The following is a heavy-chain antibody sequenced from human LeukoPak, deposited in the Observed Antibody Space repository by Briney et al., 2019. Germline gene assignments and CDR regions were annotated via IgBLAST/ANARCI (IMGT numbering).Heavy chain of an antibody. Sequence: SETLSLTCTVSGGSISSGSYYWSWTRQPAGKGLEWIGRIYTSGSTNYNPSLKSRVTISVDTSKNQFSLKLSSVTAADTAVYYCASIPTRDAFDIWGQGTMVTVSS. CDR2: IYTSGST. D-gene: IGHD2-21*01. CDR1: GGSISSGSYY. V-gene: IGHV4-61*02. J-gene: IGHJ3*02. CDR3: ASIPTRDAFDI.